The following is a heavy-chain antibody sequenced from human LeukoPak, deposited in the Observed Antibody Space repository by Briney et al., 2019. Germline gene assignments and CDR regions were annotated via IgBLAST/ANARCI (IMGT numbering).Heavy chain of an antibody. CDR2: IKPDGSEK. CDR3: AKDYEPLVGVHRWGDWFDP. CDR1: GFTFSNYW. J-gene: IGHJ5*02. Sequence: GGSLRLSCAASGFTFSNYWMTWVRQAPGKGLEWVPNIKPDGSEKYYVDSVKGRFTISRDNSKNTLYLQMNSLRAEDTAVYYCAKDYEPLVGVHRWGDWFDPWGQGTLVTVSS. V-gene: IGHV3-7*03. D-gene: IGHD1-26*01.